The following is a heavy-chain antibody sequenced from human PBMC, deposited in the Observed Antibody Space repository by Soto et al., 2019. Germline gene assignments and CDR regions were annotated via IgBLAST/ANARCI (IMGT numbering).Heavy chain of an antibody. CDR2: ISGSGIGT. CDR1: VFTFSNYA. Sequence: GALRLSCEXSVFTFSNYAMIWVLQAPGKGLEWVSAISGSGIGTYYADSVKGRFSISRDSSQNTLYLQMNSLRAEDTAVYYCAKQFVTSGGIEYWGQGTPVTVSS. V-gene: IGHV3-23*01. CDR3: AKQFVTSGGIEY. J-gene: IGHJ4*02. D-gene: IGHD2-8*02.